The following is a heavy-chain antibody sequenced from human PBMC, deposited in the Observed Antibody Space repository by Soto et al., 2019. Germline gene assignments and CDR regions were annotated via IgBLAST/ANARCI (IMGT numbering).Heavy chain of an antibody. V-gene: IGHV5-10-1*01. Sequence: GESLKISCKGSGYSFTSFWISWVRQMPGKGLEWMGRIDPSDSYTNYSPSFQGHVTISADKSISTAYLQWSSLEASDTAIYYCARPSYITSYNDYWGQVSLVTFSS. CDR2: IDPSDSYT. CDR1: GYSFTSFW. J-gene: IGHJ4*02. D-gene: IGHD1-1*01. CDR3: ARPSYITSYNDY.